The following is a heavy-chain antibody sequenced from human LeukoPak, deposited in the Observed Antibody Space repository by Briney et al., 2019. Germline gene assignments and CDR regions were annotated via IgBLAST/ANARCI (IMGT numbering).Heavy chain of an antibody. Sequence: GGSLRLSCAASGFTFSSYWMHWVRQAPGKGLVWVSRVNSDGSSTSYADSVKGRFTISRDNAKNTLYLQMNSLRAEDTAVYYCARDLRYDYVWGSYRWNEGFDYWGQGTLVTVSS. D-gene: IGHD3-16*02. CDR3: ARDLRYDYVWGSYRWNEGFDY. J-gene: IGHJ4*02. CDR2: VNSDGSST. V-gene: IGHV3-74*01. CDR1: GFTFSSYW.